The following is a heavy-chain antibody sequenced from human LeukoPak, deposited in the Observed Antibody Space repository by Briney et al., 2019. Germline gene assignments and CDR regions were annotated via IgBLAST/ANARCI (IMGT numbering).Heavy chain of an antibody. J-gene: IGHJ4*02. CDR1: GFTFRSYA. V-gene: IGHV3-23*01. D-gene: IGHD4-17*01. CDR2: ISGSGGST. Sequence: GGSLRLSCAASGFTFRSYAMNWVRQAPGKGLEWVSAISGSGGSTYYADSVKGRFTISRDNSKNTLYLQMNSLRAEDTAVYYCAKDGTVTTFAGPLFPVYWGQGTLVTVSS. CDR3: AKDGTVTTFAGPLFPVY.